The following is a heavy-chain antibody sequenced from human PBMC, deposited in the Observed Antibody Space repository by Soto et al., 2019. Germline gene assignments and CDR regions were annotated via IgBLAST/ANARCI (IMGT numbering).Heavy chain of an antibody. V-gene: IGHV3-53*01. CDR3: ARYETPGIAAGYYFDY. D-gene: IGHD6-13*01. Sequence: EVQLVESGGGLIQPGGSLRLSCAASGFTVSSNYMSWVRQAPGKGLEWVSLIYSGGTTYYADSVKGRFTISRDNAKNSLYLQMNSLRAEDTAVYYCARYETPGIAAGYYFDYWGQGTLVTVSS. CDR2: IYSGGTT. CDR1: GFTVSSNY. J-gene: IGHJ4*02.